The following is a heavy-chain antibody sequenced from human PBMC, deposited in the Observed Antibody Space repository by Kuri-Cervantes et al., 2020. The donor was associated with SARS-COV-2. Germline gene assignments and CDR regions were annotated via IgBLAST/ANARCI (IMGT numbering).Heavy chain of an antibody. V-gene: IGHV5-51*01. D-gene: IGHD3-10*01. J-gene: IGHJ5*02. CDR3: AKGHSAHGSGSPSVFDP. CDR2: IYPGDSDT. CDR1: GYSFASDW. Sequence: GESLKISCKGSGYSFASDWVAWVRQMPGKGLEWMGIIYPGDSDTRYSPSFQGQVTISADKSISTAYLQWNSLRAEDTAVYYCAKGHSAHGSGSPSVFDPWGQGTLVTVSS.